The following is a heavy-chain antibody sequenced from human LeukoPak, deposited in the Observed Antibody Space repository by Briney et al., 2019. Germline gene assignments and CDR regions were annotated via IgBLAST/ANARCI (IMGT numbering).Heavy chain of an antibody. V-gene: IGHV3-30*18. J-gene: IGHJ4*02. CDR1: GFTFSSYG. Sequence: GGSLRLSCAASGFTFSSYGMHWVRQAPGKGLGWVAVISYDGSNKYYADSVKGRFTISRDNSKNTLYLQTNSLRAEDTAVYYCAKDKYVWGSYPTYYFDYWGQGTLVTVSS. D-gene: IGHD3-16*02. CDR2: ISYDGSNK. CDR3: AKDKYVWGSYPTYYFDY.